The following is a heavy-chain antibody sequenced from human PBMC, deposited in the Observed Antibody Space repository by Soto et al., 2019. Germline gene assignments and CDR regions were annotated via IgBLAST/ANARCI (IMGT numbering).Heavy chain of an antibody. Sequence: PGGSLRLSCAASGFTFSSYWMHWVRQAPGKGLVWVSRVNSDGSITNYADAVKGRFTISRDNAMNTLYLQMDGLRAEDTAVYYCARVGATTWYWGQGTLVTVSS. CDR2: VNSDGSIT. J-gene: IGHJ4*02. D-gene: IGHD1-26*01. V-gene: IGHV3-74*01. CDR1: GFTFSSYW. CDR3: ARVGATTWY.